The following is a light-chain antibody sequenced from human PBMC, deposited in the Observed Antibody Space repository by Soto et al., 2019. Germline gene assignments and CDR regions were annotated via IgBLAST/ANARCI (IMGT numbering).Light chain of an antibody. V-gene: IGLV3-21*04. CDR2: YDS. J-gene: IGLJ2*01. CDR3: QVWDSSSDHVV. CDR1: NIESES. Sequence: SYELTQPPSVSVAPGSTARITCGGNNIESESVHWYQQKPGQAPVVVIYYDSDRPSGIPERFSGSKSGNTATLTISRVEAGDEADYYCQVWDSSSDHVVFGGGTKLTVL.